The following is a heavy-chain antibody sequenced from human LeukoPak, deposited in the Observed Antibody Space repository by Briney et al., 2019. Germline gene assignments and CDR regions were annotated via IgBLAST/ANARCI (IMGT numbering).Heavy chain of an antibody. CDR2: ISGSGGST. CDR1: GFTFSGYA. J-gene: IGHJ4*02. Sequence: PGGSLRLSCAASGFTFSGYAMSWVRQAPGKGLEWVSAISGSGGSTYYADSVKGRFAISRDNSKSTLDLQMNSLRAEDTAVYYCAKGGFAWNGYPYYFDYWGQGTLVTVSS. V-gene: IGHV3-23*01. D-gene: IGHD3-3*01. CDR3: AKGGFAWNGYPYYFDY.